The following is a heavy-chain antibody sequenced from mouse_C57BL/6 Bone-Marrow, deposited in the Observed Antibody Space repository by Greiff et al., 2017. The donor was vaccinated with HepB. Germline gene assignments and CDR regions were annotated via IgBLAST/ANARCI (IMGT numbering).Heavy chain of an antibody. Sequence: EVQGVESGGGLVKPGGSLKLSCAASGFTFSDYGMHWVRQAPEKGLEWVAYISSGSSTIYYADTVKGRFTISRDDAKNTLFLQMTSLRAEDTAMYYCARRDWDGFDYWGQGTTLTVSS. CDR2: ISSGSSTI. CDR3: ARRDWDGFDY. J-gene: IGHJ2*01. V-gene: IGHV5-17*01. CDR1: GFTFSDYG. D-gene: IGHD4-1*01.